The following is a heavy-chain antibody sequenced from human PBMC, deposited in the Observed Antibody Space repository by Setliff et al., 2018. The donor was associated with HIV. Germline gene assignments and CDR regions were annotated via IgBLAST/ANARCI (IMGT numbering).Heavy chain of an antibody. V-gene: IGHV1-46*01. CDR1: GYRFTSYY. CDR2: INPSGGTI. D-gene: IGHD3-10*01. CDR3: AQAQTSVSGSYYQYLQH. Sequence: ASVKVSCKASGYRFTSYYIHWVRQAPGQGLEWMGIINPSGGTINYSQKFQGRVTMTRDTSTSTVHMELSSLRAEDTAVYYCAQAQTSVSGSYYQYLQHWGQGTLVTVSS. J-gene: IGHJ1*01.